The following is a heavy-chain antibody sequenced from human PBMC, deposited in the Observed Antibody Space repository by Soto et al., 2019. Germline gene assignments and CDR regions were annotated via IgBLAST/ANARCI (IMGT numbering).Heavy chain of an antibody. CDR2: IQSGGPT. J-gene: IGHJ6*04. D-gene: IGHD2-15*01. V-gene: IGHV3-66*01. Sequence: EVHLVESGGGLVQPGGSLRLSCAASGFTVSSKYMSWVRQAPGKGLEWVSLIQSGGPTYYADSVKGRFTISRDTSENTLHLQMDSLRAEDTAVYYCARDDVLCDGGRCYGVPLDVWGKGTKVTVSS. CDR3: ARDDVLCDGGRCYGVPLDV. CDR1: GFTVSSKY.